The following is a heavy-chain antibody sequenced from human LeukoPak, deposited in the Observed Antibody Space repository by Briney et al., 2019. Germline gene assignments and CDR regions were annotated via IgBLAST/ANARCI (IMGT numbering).Heavy chain of an antibody. CDR1: GGSISSGSYY. V-gene: IGHV4-61*02. CDR3: DREINYYGSGSLDI. CDR2: IYTSGST. Sequence: SETLSLTCTVAGGSISSGSYYWSWIRQPAGKGPEWFGGIYTSGSTNSNPSLTSRVTISVDTYKTKFSLKLRSVTAADKAVYYYDREINYYGSGSLDIWGQGTMVTVSS. J-gene: IGHJ3*02. D-gene: IGHD3-10*01.